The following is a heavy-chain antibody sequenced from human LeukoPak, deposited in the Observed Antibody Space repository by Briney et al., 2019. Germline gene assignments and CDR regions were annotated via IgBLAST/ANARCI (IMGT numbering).Heavy chain of an antibody. V-gene: IGHV1-46*01. D-gene: IGHD4-23*01. CDR2: INPSGGST. Sequence: ASVKVSCKASGYTFTSYYMHWVRQAPGQGLEWMGIINPSGGSTSYAQKFQGRVTMTRDMSTSTVYMELSSLRSEDTAVYYCARVASGTVVTPSFPDYWGQGTLVTVSS. CDR1: GYTFTSYY. CDR3: ARVASGTVVTPSFPDY. J-gene: IGHJ4*02.